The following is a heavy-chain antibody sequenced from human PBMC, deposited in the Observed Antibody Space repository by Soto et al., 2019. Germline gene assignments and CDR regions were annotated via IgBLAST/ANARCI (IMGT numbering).Heavy chain of an antibody. CDR3: ASGLRRIMITFGGVIVDAFDI. CDR2: IIPIFGTA. Sequence: ASVKVSCKASGGTFSSYAISWVRQAPGQGPEWMGGIIPIFGTANYAQKFQGRVTITADESTSTAYMELSSLRSEDTAVYYCASGLRRIMITFGGVIVDAFDIWGKGTMVIVSS. D-gene: IGHD3-16*02. V-gene: IGHV1-69*13. CDR1: GGTFSSYA. J-gene: IGHJ3*02.